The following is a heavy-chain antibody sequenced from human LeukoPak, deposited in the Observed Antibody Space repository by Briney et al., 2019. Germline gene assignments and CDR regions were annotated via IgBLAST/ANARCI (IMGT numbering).Heavy chain of an antibody. CDR2: ISSSSSYI. J-gene: IGHJ4*02. CDR3: ARGLFGGPKSTTFDY. CDR1: GFTFSSYS. D-gene: IGHD2-21*01. V-gene: IGHV3-21*01. Sequence: GGSLRLSCAASGFTFSSYSMNWVRQAPGKGLEWVSSISSSSSYIYYADSVKGRFTISRDNAKNSLYLQMNSLRAEDTAVYYCARGLFGGPKSTTFDYWGQGTLVTVSS.